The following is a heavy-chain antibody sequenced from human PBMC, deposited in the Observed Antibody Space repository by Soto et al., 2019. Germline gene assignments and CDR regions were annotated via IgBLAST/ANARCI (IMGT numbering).Heavy chain of an antibody. CDR2: IDWDDDK. CDR1: GFSLSTSGMR. D-gene: IGHD3-10*01. J-gene: IGHJ6*02. CDR3: ARIGSDYYYGMDV. Sequence: SGPTLVNPTQTLTLTCTFSGFSLSTSGMRVSWIRQPPGKALEWLARIDWDDDKFYSTSLKTRLTIPKDTSKDQVVLTMTNMDPVDTATYYCARIGSDYYYGMDVWGQGTTVTVSS. V-gene: IGHV2-70*04.